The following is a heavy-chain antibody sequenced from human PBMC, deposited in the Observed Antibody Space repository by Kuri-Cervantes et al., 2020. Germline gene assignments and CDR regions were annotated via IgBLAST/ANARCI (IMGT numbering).Heavy chain of an antibody. CDR1: GLTFSSYA. J-gene: IGHJ6*02. CDR3: ARWEYYYDISGYTSYYYYYDMDV. D-gene: IGHD3-22*01. Sequence: GGSLRLSCAASGLTFSSYAMHWVRKAPGKGLEWVAVISYDGSNKYYADSVKGRFTLSRDNSKNTLYLQMNSLRAEDTAVYYCARWEYYYDISGYTSYYYYYDMDVWGQGTTVTVSS. CDR2: ISYDGSNK. V-gene: IGHV3-30-3*01.